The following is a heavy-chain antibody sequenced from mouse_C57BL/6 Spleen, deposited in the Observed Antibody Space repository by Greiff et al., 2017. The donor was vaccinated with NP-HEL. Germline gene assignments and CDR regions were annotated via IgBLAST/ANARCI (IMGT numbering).Heavy chain of an antibody. Sequence: EVKLVESGGGLVKPGGSLTLSCAASGFTFSDYGMHWVRQAPEKGLEWVAYISSGSSTIYYADTVKGRFTISRDNAKNTLFLQMTSLRSEDTAMYDWAREEIDCSESGPLDYWGQGTTLTVSS. CDR1: GFTFSDYG. CDR2: ISSGSSTI. V-gene: IGHV5-17*01. D-gene: IGHD1-3*01. J-gene: IGHJ2*01. CDR3: AREEIDCSESGPLDY.